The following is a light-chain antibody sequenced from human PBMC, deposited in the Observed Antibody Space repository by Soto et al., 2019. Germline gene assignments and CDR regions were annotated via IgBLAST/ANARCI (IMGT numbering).Light chain of an antibody. J-gene: IGLJ1*01. V-gene: IGLV2-11*01. CDR2: DVS. Sequence: QSVLTQPRSVSGSPGQSVTISCTGTSSDVGGYNYVSWYQQHPGKAPKLMIYDVSKRPSGVPDRFSGSKSGNTASLTISGPQAEDEADYYCCSYAGSDRVFGTGTKVTVL. CDR1: SSDVGGYNY. CDR3: CSYAGSDRV.